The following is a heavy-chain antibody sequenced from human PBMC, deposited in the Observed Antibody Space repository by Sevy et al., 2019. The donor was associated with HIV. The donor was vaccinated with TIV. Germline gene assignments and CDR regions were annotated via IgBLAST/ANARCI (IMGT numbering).Heavy chain of an antibody. V-gene: IGHV3-21*01. Sequence: GGSLRLSCAASGFTFSSYSMNRVRQAPGKGLEWVSSISSSSSYIYYADSVKGRFTISRDNAKNSLYLQMNSLRAEDTAVYYCARDKYIYDSSGYYYMVKDYYFDYWGQGTLVTVSS. CDR2: ISSSSSYI. CDR1: GFTFSSYS. D-gene: IGHD3-22*01. CDR3: ARDKYIYDSSGYYYMVKDYYFDY. J-gene: IGHJ4*02.